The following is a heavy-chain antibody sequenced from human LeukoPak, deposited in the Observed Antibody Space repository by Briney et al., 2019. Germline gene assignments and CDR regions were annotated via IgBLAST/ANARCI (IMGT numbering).Heavy chain of an antibody. V-gene: IGHV3-23*01. D-gene: IGHD3-9*01. CDR3: VKGAYYDILNGYRLLKGDP. J-gene: IGHJ5*02. CDR2: IRGSGGNT. Sequence: GGSLRLSCAASGFTLSSYALSWVRQAPGKGLEWVSAIRGSGGNTYYADSVRGRFTISRDNSKNTLYLQMSSLRAEDTAVYYCVKGAYYDILNGYRLLKGDPWGQGTLVTVSS. CDR1: GFTLSSYA.